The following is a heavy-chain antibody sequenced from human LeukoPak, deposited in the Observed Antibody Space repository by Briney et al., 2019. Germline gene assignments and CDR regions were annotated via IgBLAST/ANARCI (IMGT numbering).Heavy chain of an antibody. V-gene: IGHV3-21*01. CDR3: ATIVGVTTSLDAFDI. Sequence: SGGSLRLSCAASGFTFSSYSMNWVRQAPGKGLEWVSSISSSSSYIYYADSVKGRFTISRDNAKNSLYLQMNSLGAEDTAVYYCATIVGVTTSLDAFDIWGQGTMVTVSS. CDR2: ISSSSSYI. J-gene: IGHJ3*02. D-gene: IGHD4-17*01. CDR1: GFTFSSYS.